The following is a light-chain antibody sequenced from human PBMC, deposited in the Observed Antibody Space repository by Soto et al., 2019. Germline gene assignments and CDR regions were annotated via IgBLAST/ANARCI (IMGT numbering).Light chain of an antibody. CDR2: GAS. Sequence: EIVLTQSPGTLSLSPGERATLSCRASQSVSSSYLAWYQQKPGQPPRLLIYGASSRAADFPDRFSGSGSGTDFTLIINRLEPEDFAVYYCQQYDSSPRTFGQGTKVDIK. V-gene: IGKV3-20*01. J-gene: IGKJ1*01. CDR3: QQYDSSPRT. CDR1: QSVSSSY.